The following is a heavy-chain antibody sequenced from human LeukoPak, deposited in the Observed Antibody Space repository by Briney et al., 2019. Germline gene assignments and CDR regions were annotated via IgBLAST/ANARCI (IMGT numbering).Heavy chain of an antibody. CDR3: AGTYTYYYYFYMDV. CDR1: GGSFSGYY. V-gene: IGHV4-34*01. J-gene: IGHJ6*03. CDR2: INHAGST. Sequence: SETLSLTCAVYGGSFSGYYWTWIRQPPGKGLEWIGEINHAGSTNYNPSLKSRVTISVDTSKNQFSLKVTSVTAADTAMYYCAGTYTYYYYFYMDVWGKGTTVTISS. D-gene: IGHD2-2*02.